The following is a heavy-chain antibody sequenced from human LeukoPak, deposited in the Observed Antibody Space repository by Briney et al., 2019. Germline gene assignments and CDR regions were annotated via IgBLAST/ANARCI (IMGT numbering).Heavy chain of an antibody. CDR1: GFTFSSYS. CDR3: AREGGSKKQWLSL. D-gene: IGHD6-19*01. V-gene: IGHV3-21*01. CDR2: ISSSSSYI. Sequence: GGSLRLSCAASGFTFSSYSMNWVRQAPGKGLEWVSSISSSSSYIYYADSVKGRFTISRDNAKNSLYLQMNSLRAEDTAVYYCAREGGSKKQWLSLWGQGTLVTVSS. J-gene: IGHJ4*02.